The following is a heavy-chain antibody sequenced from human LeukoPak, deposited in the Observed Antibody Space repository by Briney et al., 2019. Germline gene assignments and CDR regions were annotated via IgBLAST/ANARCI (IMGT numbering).Heavy chain of an antibody. CDR2: IYTSGST. CDR1: GGSISSGSYY. J-gene: IGHJ4*02. D-gene: IGHD3-22*01. CDR3: ARADYDSSGTYDY. Sequence: PSETLSLTCTVSGGSISSGSYYWSWIRQPAGKGLEWIGRIYTSGSTNYNPSLKSRVTISVDTSKNQFSLKLSSVTAADTAVYYCARADYDSSGTYDYWGQGTLVTVSS. V-gene: IGHV4-61*02.